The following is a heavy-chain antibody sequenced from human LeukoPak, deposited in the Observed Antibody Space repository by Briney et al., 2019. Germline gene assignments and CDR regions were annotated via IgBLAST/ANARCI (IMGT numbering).Heavy chain of an antibody. CDR1: GYSFTSYW. Sequence: GESLKISCKGSGYSFTSYWIGWVRQMPGKGLEWMGIIHPGDSDTRYSPSFQGQVTISADKSISTAYLQWSSLKASDTAMYYCARLGSYDSSGYYYFSWFDPWGQGTLVTVSS. D-gene: IGHD3-22*01. J-gene: IGHJ5*02. V-gene: IGHV5-51*01. CDR3: ARLGSYDSSGYYYFSWFDP. CDR2: IHPGDSDT.